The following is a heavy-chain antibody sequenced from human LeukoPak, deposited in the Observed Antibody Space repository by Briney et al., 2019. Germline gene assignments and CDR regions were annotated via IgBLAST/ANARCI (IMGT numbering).Heavy chain of an antibody. V-gene: IGHV4-34*01. J-gene: IGHJ6*02. CDR1: GGSFSGYY. CDR2: INHSGST. CDR3: ARAHPGYSSGWYGDYYYYYGMDV. D-gene: IGHD6-19*01. Sequence: SETLSLTCAVYGGSFSGYYWSWIRQPPGKGLEWIGEINHSGSTNYNPSLKSRVTISVDTSKNQFSLKLSSVTAADTAVYYCARAHPGYSSGWYGDYYYYYGMDVWGQGTTVTVSS.